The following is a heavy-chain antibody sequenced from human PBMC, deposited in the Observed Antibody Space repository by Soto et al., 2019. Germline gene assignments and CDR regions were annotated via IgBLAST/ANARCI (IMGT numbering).Heavy chain of an antibody. CDR2: INHSGST. CDR1: GGSFSGYY. D-gene: IGHD3-3*01. J-gene: IGHJ6*02. Sequence: SETLSLTCAVYGGSFSGYYWSWIRQPPGKGLEWIGEINHSGSTNYNPSLKSRVTISVDTSKNQFSLKLSSVTAADTAVYYCARRRTYYDFWSGSYYYYGMDVWGQGTTVTVSS. CDR3: ARRRTYYDFWSGSYYYYGMDV. V-gene: IGHV4-34*01.